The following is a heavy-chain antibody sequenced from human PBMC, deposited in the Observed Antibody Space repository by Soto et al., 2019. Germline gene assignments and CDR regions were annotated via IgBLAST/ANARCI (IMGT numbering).Heavy chain of an antibody. J-gene: IGHJ2*01. D-gene: IGHD6-6*01. CDR1: CDSISSHY. Sequence: SETLSLTCSVFCDSISSHYWSWIRQPAGKGLEWIGLIHTSGSSSHNPSLKVRVTMSTDTYNDQMSLLLKSVTAADTAVYYCARDARGSSPWYFDLWGRGTLVTVSS. CDR2: IHTSGSS. CDR3: ARDARGSSPWYFDL. V-gene: IGHV4-4*07.